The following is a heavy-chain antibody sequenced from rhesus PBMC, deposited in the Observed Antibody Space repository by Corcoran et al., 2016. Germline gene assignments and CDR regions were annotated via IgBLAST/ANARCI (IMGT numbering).Heavy chain of an antibody. CDR1: GYTFTDYY. CDR2: INTDTGDT. Sequence: QVQLVQSGAEVKEPGSSVTVSCWTSGYTFTDYYLTWVRPAPGRGLEWMGEINTDTGDTDFAQRFLGRIILTRDTSTATVDMKVTSLMSEDTAMYYCLRGGYGSVVDYWGQGVLVTVSS. CDR3: LRGGYGSVVDY. V-gene: IGHV1-138*01. J-gene: IGHJ4*01. D-gene: IGHD4-29*01.